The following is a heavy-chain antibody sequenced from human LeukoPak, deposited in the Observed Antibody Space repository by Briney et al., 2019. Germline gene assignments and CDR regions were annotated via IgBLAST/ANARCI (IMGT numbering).Heavy chain of an antibody. J-gene: IGHJ5*02. CDR1: GYTFTGYG. CDR2: ISAYNGNT. CDR3: ARNLKYTYNWFDP. D-gene: IGHD2-2*02. V-gene: IGHV1-18*01. Sequence: ASVKVSCKASGYTFTGYGVSWVRQAPGQGLEWMGWISAYNGNTNYAQKLQGRVTMTTDTSTSTAYMELRSLRSDDTAVYYCARNLKYTYNWFDPWGQGTLVTVSS.